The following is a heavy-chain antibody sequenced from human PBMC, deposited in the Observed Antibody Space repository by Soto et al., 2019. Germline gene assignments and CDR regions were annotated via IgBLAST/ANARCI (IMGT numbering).Heavy chain of an antibody. J-gene: IGHJ4*02. CDR1: GFNFATSA. D-gene: IGHD3-10*02. CDR3: AAEMFSGAPWVD. Sequence: QRQLVQSGPEVKKPGTSVKVSCKTSGFNFATSAVQWVRQARGQRPEWIGWIVVGSENRAYAQRLKERVTITRDMSTSTVYMELSSLESEDTAVYYCAAEMFSGAPWVDWGQGSLVTVSS. V-gene: IGHV1-58*01. CDR2: IVVGSENR.